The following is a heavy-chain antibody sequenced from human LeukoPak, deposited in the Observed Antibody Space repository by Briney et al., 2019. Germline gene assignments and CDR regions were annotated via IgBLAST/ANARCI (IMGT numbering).Heavy chain of an antibody. D-gene: IGHD2-2*01. Sequence: ASVKVSCKASGYTFTSYDINWVRQATGQGLEWMGWMNPNSGNTGYAQKFQGRVTMTRNTSISTAYMELSSLRSEDTAVYYCARFPAHIVVVPAASYGMDVWGQGTTVTASS. CDR3: ARFPAHIVVVPAASYGMDV. J-gene: IGHJ6*02. CDR2: MNPNSGNT. CDR1: GYTFTSYD. V-gene: IGHV1-8*01.